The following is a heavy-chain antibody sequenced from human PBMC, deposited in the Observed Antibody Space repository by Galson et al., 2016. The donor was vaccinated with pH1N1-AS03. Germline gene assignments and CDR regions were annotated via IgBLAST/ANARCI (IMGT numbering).Heavy chain of an antibody. J-gene: IGHJ4*02. D-gene: IGHD5-24*01. CDR2: GYSSGHT. CDR1: GASISSSTYY. V-gene: IGHV4-61*02. CDR3: AREDGSTVISKFDY. Sequence: TLSLTCTVSGASISSSTYYWSWIRQPAGKGLEWIGRGYSSGHTNYNPSLKGRVTISVDTSKNQFSLRLNSVTAADTAFYYCAREDGSTVISKFDYWGQGTLVTVSS.